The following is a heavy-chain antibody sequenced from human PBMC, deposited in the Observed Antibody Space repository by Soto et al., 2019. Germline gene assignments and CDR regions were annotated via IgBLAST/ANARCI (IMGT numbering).Heavy chain of an antibody. J-gene: IGHJ3*02. V-gene: IGHV3-48*02. CDR3: ARDRGVGTPDSFDI. D-gene: IGHD3-3*01. Sequence: PGGSLRLSCVASGFIFSSYNLNWVRQAAGKGLEWVSYISSSGNTIYYSDSVKGRFTFSRDNGKNSLFLQMNSLREEDTAVYYCARDRGVGTPDSFDIWGQGTMVTVSS. CDR2: ISSSGNTI. CDR1: GFIFSSYN.